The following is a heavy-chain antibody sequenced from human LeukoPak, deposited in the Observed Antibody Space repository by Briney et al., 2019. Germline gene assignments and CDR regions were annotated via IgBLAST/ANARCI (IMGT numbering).Heavy chain of an antibody. D-gene: IGHD6-13*01. CDR1: GYTFTGYY. CDR3: ARGGIVAAGAYNWFDP. CDR2: MNPNSGGT. V-gene: IGHV1-2*02. J-gene: IGHJ5*01. Sequence: GASVKVSCKASGYTFTGYYMHWVRQAPGQGLEWMGWMNPNSGGTNYAQKFQGRVTMTRDTSISTAYMELSRLRSDDTAVYYCARGGIVAAGAYNWFDPWGKGTTVTVSS.